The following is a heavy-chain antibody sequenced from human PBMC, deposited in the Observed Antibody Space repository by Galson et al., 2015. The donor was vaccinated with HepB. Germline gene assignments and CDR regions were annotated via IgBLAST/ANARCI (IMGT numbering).Heavy chain of an antibody. CDR3: ARAGDYYDSRGFISDAFEV. V-gene: IGHV1-3*01. CDR1: GYSFIGYA. CDR2: INGGYGNT. Sequence: SVKVSCKASGYSFIGYAIHWVRQAPGQRLEWMGWINGGYGNTKFSQKFQGRVTFTRDTSASTAYMELSSLRSEDTAVYYCARAGDYYDSRGFISDAFEVWGQGTMVTVSS. J-gene: IGHJ3*01. D-gene: IGHD3-22*01.